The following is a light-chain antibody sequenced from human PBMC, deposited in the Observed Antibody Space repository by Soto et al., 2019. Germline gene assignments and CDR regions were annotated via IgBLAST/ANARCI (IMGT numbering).Light chain of an antibody. Sequence: QSALTQPASVSGSPGQSITISCTGTSSDVGRYNYVSWYQQHPGKAPKVMIYEVNNRPSGVSNRFSGSKSGNTASLTISGLQAEDEADYYCSSYTSYSTLVFGGGTKLTVL. CDR1: SSDVGRYNY. V-gene: IGLV2-14*01. CDR2: EVN. CDR3: SSYTSYSTLV. J-gene: IGLJ3*02.